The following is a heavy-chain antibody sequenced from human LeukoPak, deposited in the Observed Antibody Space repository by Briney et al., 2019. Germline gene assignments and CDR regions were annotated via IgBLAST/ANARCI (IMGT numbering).Heavy chain of an antibody. J-gene: IGHJ3*02. CDR3: ATGIVATPNQDAFDI. V-gene: IGHV1-24*01. CDR2: FDPEDGET. Sequence: ASVTVSFKVSGYTLTELSMHWVRQAPGKGLEWMGGFDPEDGETIYAQKFQGRVTMTEDTSTDTAYMELSSLRSEDTAVYYCATGIVATPNQDAFDIWGQGTMVTVSS. D-gene: IGHD5-12*01. CDR1: GYTLTELS.